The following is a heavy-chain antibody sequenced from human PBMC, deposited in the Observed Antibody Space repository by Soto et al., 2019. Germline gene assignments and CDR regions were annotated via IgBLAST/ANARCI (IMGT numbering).Heavy chain of an antibody. CDR1: GFTFSSYW. V-gene: IGHV3-74*01. Sequence: EVQLVESGGGLAQPGGSLRLSCAASGFTFSSYWMHWVRQAPGKGLVWVSRIKSDGSSTSDAESVKGRFTISRDNAKNTVDLQMNSMRVEDTAVYYCERGLWLHDGMDVWGQGKTVTLSS. CDR3: ERGLWLHDGMDV. J-gene: IGHJ6*02. CDR2: IKSDGSST. D-gene: IGHD5-18*01.